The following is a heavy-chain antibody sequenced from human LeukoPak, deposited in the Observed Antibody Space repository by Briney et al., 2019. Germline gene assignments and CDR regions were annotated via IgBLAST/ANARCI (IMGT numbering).Heavy chain of an antibody. CDR1: GYTFTSYA. V-gene: IGHV1-3*01. CDR2: INAGNGNT. J-gene: IGHJ6*02. D-gene: IGHD2-2*01. Sequence: GASVKVSCKASGYTFTSYAMHWVRQAPGQRLEWMGWINAGNGNTKYSQKFQGRVTITRDTSASTAYMELSSLRSEDTAVYYCASGPIVVVPAAPMGYYYYGMDVWGQGTTVTVSS. CDR3: ASGPIVVVPAAPMGYYYYGMDV.